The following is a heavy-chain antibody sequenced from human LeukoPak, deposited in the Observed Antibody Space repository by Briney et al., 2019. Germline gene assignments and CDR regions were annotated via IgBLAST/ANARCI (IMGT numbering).Heavy chain of an antibody. CDR1: GFTFSSYE. D-gene: IGHD1-26*01. CDR2: ISASGDST. V-gene: IGHV3-23*01. J-gene: IGHJ4*02. CDR3: ARTSKSGDPNVGFDY. Sequence: GGSLRLSCAASGFTFSSYEMNWVRQAPGKGLEWVSVISASGDSTKYIDSVKGRFTISRDNPTNTLYLQLNSLRAEDTAVYYCARTSKSGDPNVGFDYWGQGTLVTVSS.